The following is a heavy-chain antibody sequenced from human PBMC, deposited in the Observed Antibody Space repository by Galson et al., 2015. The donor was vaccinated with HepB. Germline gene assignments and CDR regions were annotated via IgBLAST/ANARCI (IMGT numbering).Heavy chain of an antibody. CDR2: ISAYNGNT. J-gene: IGHJ3*02. V-gene: IGHV1-18*04. CDR3: ARHRWDVVLVTAKNAFDI. Sequence: SVKVSCKASGYTFTSYGISWVRQAPGQGLEWMGWISAYNGNTNYAQKLQGRVTMTTDTSTSTAYMELRSLRSDDTAMYYCARHRWDVVLVTAKNAFDIWGRGTMVTVSS. D-gene: IGHD2-21*02. CDR1: GYTFTSYG.